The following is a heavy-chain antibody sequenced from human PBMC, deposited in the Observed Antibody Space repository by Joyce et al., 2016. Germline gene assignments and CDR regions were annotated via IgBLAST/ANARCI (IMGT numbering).Heavy chain of an antibody. Sequence: EVQLVESGGGLIQPGGSLRISCAASGFTVSNNYMTWVRQAPGKGLEWVSFIYSGGDTYYADSVKGRFTISRDKNTLYLQMNSLRVEDTAVYYCARVPGFHWGQGTLVTVSS. CDR1: GFTVSNNY. CDR2: IYSGGDT. V-gene: IGHV3-53*01. CDR3: ARVPGFH. J-gene: IGHJ4*02.